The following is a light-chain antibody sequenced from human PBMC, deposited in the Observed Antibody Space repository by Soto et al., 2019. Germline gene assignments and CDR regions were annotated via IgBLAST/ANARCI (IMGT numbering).Light chain of an antibody. V-gene: IGKV1-9*01. CDR3: QQLNSYPFT. Sequence: IQLTQSPSSLSASVGDRVTVTCRASQGIRSSLAWYQQKPGKAPNLLIYGASTLQSGVPSRFSGSGSGTDFTLTFSSLQPEDFATYYCQQLNSYPFTFGGGTKVDIK. J-gene: IGKJ4*01. CDR2: GAS. CDR1: QGIRSS.